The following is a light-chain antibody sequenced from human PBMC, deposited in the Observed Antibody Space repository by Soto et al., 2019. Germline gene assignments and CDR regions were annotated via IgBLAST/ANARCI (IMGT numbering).Light chain of an antibody. J-gene: IGKJ1*01. V-gene: IGKV3-20*01. CDR1: QTISSSH. CDR3: QHYDSSLRT. Sequence: EIVLTQSPGTLSLSPGERATLSCRASQTISSSHLAWYQQKPGQAPRLLIYGASSRATGIPDRFSGSGSGADFTLTISRLKPEDFAVYYCQHYDSSLRTFGPGTKVEIK. CDR2: GAS.